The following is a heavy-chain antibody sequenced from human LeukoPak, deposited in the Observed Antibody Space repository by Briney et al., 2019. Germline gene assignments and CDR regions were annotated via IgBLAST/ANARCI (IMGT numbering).Heavy chain of an antibody. D-gene: IGHD6-6*01. CDR1: GGSISSSSYY. CDR2: IYYSGST. V-gene: IGHV4-39*01. J-gene: IGHJ4*02. Sequence: SETLSLTCTVSGGSISSSSYYWGWIRQPPGKGLEWIGTIYYSGSTYYNPSLKSRVTVSVDTSKNQFSLKLSSVTAADTAVYYCARWVARSSSGFDYWGQGTLVTVSS. CDR3: ARWVARSSSGFDY.